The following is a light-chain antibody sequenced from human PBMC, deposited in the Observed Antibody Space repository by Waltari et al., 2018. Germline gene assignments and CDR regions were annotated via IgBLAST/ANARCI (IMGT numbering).Light chain of an antibody. Sequence: EIVMTHSPATLSVSPGERPTLSCRASQSISSNLAWYQQKPGQPPRLLIYGASTRATGIPARFSGSGSGTEFTLTISSLQSEDFAVYYCQQYNNWPLFFGPGTKVDIK. CDR1: QSISSN. V-gene: IGKV3-15*01. CDR3: QQYNNWPLF. CDR2: GAS. J-gene: IGKJ3*01.